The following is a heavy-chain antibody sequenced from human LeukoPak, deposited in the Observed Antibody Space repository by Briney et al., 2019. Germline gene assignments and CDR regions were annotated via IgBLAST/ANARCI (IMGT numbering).Heavy chain of an antibody. CDR2: ISYDGSNK. D-gene: IGHD3-22*01. Sequence: PGRSLRLSCAASGFTFSSYAMHWVRQAPGKGLEWVAVISYDGSNKYYADSVKGRFTISRDNSKNTLYLQMNSLRAEDTAVYYCARDWGEVITTPFDYWGQGTLVTVSS. CDR3: ARDWGEVITTPFDY. J-gene: IGHJ4*02. V-gene: IGHV3-30-3*01. CDR1: GFTFSSYA.